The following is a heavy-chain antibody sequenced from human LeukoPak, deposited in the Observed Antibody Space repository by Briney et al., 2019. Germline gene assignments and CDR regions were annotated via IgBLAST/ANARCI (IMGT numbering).Heavy chain of an antibody. J-gene: IGHJ4*02. CDR2: IYYSGST. CDR1: GGSVSSGSYY. CDR3: ARAYCSGGSCYSNGYFDY. V-gene: IGHV4-61*01. D-gene: IGHD2-15*01. Sequence: SETLSLTCTVSGGSVSSGSYYWSWIRQPPGKGLEWIGYIYYSGSTYYNPSLKSRVTISVDTSKNQFSLKLSSVTAADTAVYYCARAYCSGGSCYSNGYFDYWGQGTLVTVSS.